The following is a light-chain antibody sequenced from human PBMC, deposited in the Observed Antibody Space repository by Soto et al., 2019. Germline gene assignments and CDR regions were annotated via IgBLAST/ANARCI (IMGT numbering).Light chain of an antibody. CDR3: SARDDILSGVV. V-gene: IGLV1-47*01. CDR2: RSD. CDR1: SSHIGSNH. J-gene: IGLJ2*01. Sequence: QSVLTQPPSASGTPGQRVTISCSGSSSHIGSNHVYWYQQFPGMAPKLLMYRSDQRPTGVPDRFSGSKSGTSASLAISGLRSDDAADYYCSARDDILSGVVFGGGTKLTVL.